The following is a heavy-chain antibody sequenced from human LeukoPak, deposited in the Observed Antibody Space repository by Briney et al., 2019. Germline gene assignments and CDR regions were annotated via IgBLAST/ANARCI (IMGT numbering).Heavy chain of an antibody. CDR1: GYTFTGYY. J-gene: IGHJ3*01. CDR2: INPDSGGT. D-gene: IGHD3-22*01. V-gene: IGHV1-2*02. Sequence: ASVKVSCKASGYTFTGYYMHWVRQAPGQGLEWMGWINPDSGGTNNPQQLQGRVTMTRDTSISTAYMELSSLRSDDTAVYYCSRTVYDTLDSNAFDFWGQGTMVIVSS. CDR3: SRTVYDTLDSNAFDF.